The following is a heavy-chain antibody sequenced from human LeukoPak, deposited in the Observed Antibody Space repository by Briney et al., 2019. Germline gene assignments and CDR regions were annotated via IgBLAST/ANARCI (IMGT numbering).Heavy chain of an antibody. D-gene: IGHD3-10*01. J-gene: IGHJ4*02. Sequence: ASVRVSCKASGYAFTGFYMHWVRQAPGQGLEWVGWINPDSGGTKYAQKFQGRVTMTRDTSIRTAYMELTRLRSDGTAVYYCARVARFQRNIPSTGSELGYWGQGTLVTVSS. CDR1: GYAFTGFY. CDR3: ARVARFQRNIPSTGSELGY. V-gene: IGHV1-2*02. CDR2: INPDSGGT.